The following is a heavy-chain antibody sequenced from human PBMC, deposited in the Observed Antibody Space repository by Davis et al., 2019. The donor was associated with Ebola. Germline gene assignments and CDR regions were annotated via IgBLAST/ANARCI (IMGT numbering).Heavy chain of an antibody. CDR1: AYTFTSYD. Sequence: ASVKVSCKASAYTFTSYDINWVRQATGQGLEWMGWMNPNSGNTGYAQKFQGRVTMIRNTSISTAYMELSSLRSDDTAVYYCARAPTWSQINYYCFDYWGQGTLVTVSS. V-gene: IGHV1-8*01. D-gene: IGHD3-10*01. CDR2: MNPNSGNT. CDR3: ARAPTWSQINYYCFDY. J-gene: IGHJ4*02.